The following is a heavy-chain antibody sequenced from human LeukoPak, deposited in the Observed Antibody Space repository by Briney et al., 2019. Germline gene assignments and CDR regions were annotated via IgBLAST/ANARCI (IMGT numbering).Heavy chain of an antibody. Sequence: ASVKVSCKASGYTFTGYCMHWVRQAPGQGLEWMGWINPNSGGTNYAQKFQGRVTMTRDTSISTAYMELSRLRSDDTAVYYCARDSRVFDYDSSGYYQGYFQHWGQGTLVTVSS. CDR1: GYTFTGYC. D-gene: IGHD3-22*01. CDR2: INPNSGGT. V-gene: IGHV1-2*02. CDR3: ARDSRVFDYDSSGYYQGYFQH. J-gene: IGHJ1*01.